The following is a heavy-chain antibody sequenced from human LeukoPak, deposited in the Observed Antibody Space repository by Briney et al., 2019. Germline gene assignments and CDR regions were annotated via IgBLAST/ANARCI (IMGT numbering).Heavy chain of an antibody. Sequence: PGGSLRLSCAASGFTVSSNYMSWVRQAPGKGLEWVSVIYSGGSTYYADSVKGRFTISRDNAKNSLYLQMNSLRAEDTAVYYCARRATVTTQREFDYWGQGTLVTVSS. V-gene: IGHV3-53*01. J-gene: IGHJ4*02. CDR1: GFTVSSNY. CDR2: IYSGGST. D-gene: IGHD4-11*01. CDR3: ARRATVTTQREFDY.